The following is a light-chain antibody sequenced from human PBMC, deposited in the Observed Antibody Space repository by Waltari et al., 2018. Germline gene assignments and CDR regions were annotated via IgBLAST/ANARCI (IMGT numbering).Light chain of an antibody. CDR1: QSVSRA. CDR3: QHYVRLPVT. V-gene: IGKV3-20*01. CDR2: GAS. J-gene: IGKJ1*01. Sequence: EIVLTQTPGTPSLSPGERVTLSCRASQSVSRALAWYQQKPGQAPRLLIYGASSRATGIPDRFSGSGSGTDFSLTISRLEPEDVAVYYCQHYVRLPVTFGQGTKVEIK.